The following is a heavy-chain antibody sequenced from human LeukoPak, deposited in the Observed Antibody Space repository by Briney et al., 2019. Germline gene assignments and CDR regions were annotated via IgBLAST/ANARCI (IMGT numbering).Heavy chain of an antibody. V-gene: IGHV3-7*01. CDR3: VREASGGTKGVSGTFDI. J-gene: IGHJ3*02. CDR1: GFTFSSYW. CDR2: IKQDGSEK. Sequence: GGSLRLSCAASGFTFSSYWMSWVRQAPGKGLEWVANIKQDGSEKYYVDSVKGRFSISRDNAKNSLSLQMNSLRAEDTAVYNCVREASGGTKGVSGTFDIWGQGTMVTVSS. D-gene: IGHD6-13*01.